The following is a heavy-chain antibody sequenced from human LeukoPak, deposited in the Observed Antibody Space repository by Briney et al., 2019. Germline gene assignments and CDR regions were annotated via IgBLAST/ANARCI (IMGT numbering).Heavy chain of an antibody. Sequence: SETLSLTCTVSGGSISSSSYYWGWIRQPPGKGLEWIGSIYYSGSTNYNPSLKSRVTISVDTSKNQFSLKLSSVTAADTAVYYCARGIRFLEWLPTTTNWFDPWGQGTLVTVSS. CDR3: ARGIRFLEWLPTTTNWFDP. CDR1: GGSISSSSYY. D-gene: IGHD3-3*01. J-gene: IGHJ5*02. CDR2: IYYSGST. V-gene: IGHV4-39*07.